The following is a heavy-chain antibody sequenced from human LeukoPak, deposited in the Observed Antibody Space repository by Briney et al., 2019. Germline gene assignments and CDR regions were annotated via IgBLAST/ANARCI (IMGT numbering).Heavy chain of an antibody. CDR1: GFTFSSYA. CDR3: ARGPPTGGGAYVGDY. V-gene: IGHV3-23*01. D-gene: IGHD2-8*02. Sequence: PGGSLRLSCAASGFTFSSYAMSWVRQAPGKGLEWVSAISGSGGSTYYADSVKGRFTISRDNSKNTLYLQMNSLRVEDTAVYYCARGPPTGGGAYVGDYWGHGTLVTVSS. J-gene: IGHJ4*01. CDR2: ISGSGGST.